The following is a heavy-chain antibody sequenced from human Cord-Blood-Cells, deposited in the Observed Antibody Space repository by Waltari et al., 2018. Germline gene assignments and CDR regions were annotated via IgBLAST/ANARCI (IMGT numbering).Heavy chain of an antibody. J-gene: IGHJ4*02. D-gene: IGHD6-13*01. CDR1: GGSFSGYY. CDR2: INHSGST. Sequence: QVQLQQWGAGLLKPSETLSLTCAVYGGSFSGYYWSWIRQPPGKGLEWIGEINHSGSTNYSPSLKSRVTISVDTSKNQFSLNLSSVTAADTAVYYCARGGRGSSVDYWGQGTLVTVAS. V-gene: IGHV4-34*01. CDR3: ARGGRGSSVDY.